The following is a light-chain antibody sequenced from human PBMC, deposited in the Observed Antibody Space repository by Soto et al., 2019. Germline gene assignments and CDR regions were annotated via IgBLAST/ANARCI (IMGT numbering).Light chain of an antibody. CDR1: QSVLSNSDNKNY. CDR3: QQYHSDPIT. J-gene: IGKJ5*01. CDR2: WAS. V-gene: IGKV4-1*01. Sequence: DFVMTQSPDSLAVSLGERATINCKSSQSVLSNSDNKNYLAWFQQKPGQPPKLLVYWASTREAGVPDRFSGSGSVTDFTLTISSLQAEDGAVYYCQQYHSDPITVGQGTRLEIK.